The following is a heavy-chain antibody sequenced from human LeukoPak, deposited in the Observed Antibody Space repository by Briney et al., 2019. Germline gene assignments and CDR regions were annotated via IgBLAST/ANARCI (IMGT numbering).Heavy chain of an antibody. V-gene: IGHV1-18*01. CDR2: ISAYNGNT. CDR1: GYTFTSYG. J-gene: IGHJ6*03. CDR3: ARVGLSSGYDNYYYYYYMDV. Sequence: ASVKVSCKASGYTFTSYGISWVRQAPGQGLEWMGWISAYNGNTNYAQKLQGRVTTTTDTSTSTAYMELSSLRSEDTAVYYCARVGLSSGYDNYYYYYYMDVWGKGTTVTVSS. D-gene: IGHD5-12*01.